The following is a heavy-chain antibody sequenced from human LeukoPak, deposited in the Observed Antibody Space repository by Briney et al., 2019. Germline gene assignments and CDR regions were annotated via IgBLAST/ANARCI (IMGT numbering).Heavy chain of an antibody. CDR1: GGSFSGYY. CDR3: ARAVAGKWELPPRLDY. V-gene: IGHV4-34*01. CDR2: INHSGST. J-gene: IGHJ4*02. Sequence: PSETLSLTCAVYGGSFSGYYLSWIRQPPGKGLEWIGEINHSGSTNYNPSLKSRVTISVDTSKNQFSLKLRSVTAADTAVYYCARAVAGKWELPPRLDYWGQGTLVTVSS. D-gene: IGHD1-26*01.